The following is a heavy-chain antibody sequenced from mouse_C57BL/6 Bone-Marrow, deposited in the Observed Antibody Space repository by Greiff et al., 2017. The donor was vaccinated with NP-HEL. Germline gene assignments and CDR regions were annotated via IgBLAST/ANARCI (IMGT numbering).Heavy chain of an antibody. J-gene: IGHJ4*01. D-gene: IGHD2-3*01. CDR3: DDGYPNY. V-gene: IGHV1-81*01. Sequence: QVQLQQSGAELARPGASVKLSCKASGYTFTSYGISWVKQRTGQGLEWIGEIYPRSGNTYYNEKFKGKATLTADKSSSTAYMELRSLTSEDSAVYFCDDGYPNYWGQGTSVTVSS. CDR1: GYTFTSYG. CDR2: IYPRSGNT.